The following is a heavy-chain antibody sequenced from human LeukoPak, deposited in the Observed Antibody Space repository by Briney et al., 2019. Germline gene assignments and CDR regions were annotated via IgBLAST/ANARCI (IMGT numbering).Heavy chain of an antibody. V-gene: IGHV3-23*01. D-gene: IGHD1-20*01. Sequence: GGSLRLSCAASGFTFSSYAMSWVRQASGKGLEWVSAIGGSGGSTYYADSVKGRFTISRDTSNKTAYLEMNSPRVDDTAVYYCARDVISRQMITLGLGFWGQGTLVTVSS. CDR2: IGGSGGST. J-gene: IGHJ4*02. CDR3: ARDVISRQMITLGLGF. CDR1: GFTFSSYA.